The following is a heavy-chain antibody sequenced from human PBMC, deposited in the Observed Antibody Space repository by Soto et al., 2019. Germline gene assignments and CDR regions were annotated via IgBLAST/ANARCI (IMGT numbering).Heavy chain of an antibody. CDR1: GGSISSGGYY. Sequence: SETLSLTCTVSGGSISSGGYYWSWIRQHPGKGLEWIGYIYYSGSTYYNPSLKSRVTISVDTSKNQFSLKLSSVTAADTAVYYCAREPSSSSSHKFDYWGQGTLVTVSS. J-gene: IGHJ4*02. CDR3: AREPSSSSSHKFDY. V-gene: IGHV4-31*03. CDR2: IYYSGST. D-gene: IGHD6-13*01.